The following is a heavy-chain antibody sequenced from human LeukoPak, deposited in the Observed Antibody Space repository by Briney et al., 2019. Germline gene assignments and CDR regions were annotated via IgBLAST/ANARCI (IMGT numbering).Heavy chain of an antibody. CDR3: ARGGGSRGWPPQSNWFDP. Sequence: GASVKVSCTASGYTFTSYGISWVRQAPGQGLEWMGWISAYNGNTNYAQKLQGRVTMTTDTSTSTAYMELRSLRSDDTAVYYCARGGGSRGWPPQSNWFDPWGQGTLVTVSS. D-gene: IGHD2-15*01. CDR2: ISAYNGNT. V-gene: IGHV1-18*01. J-gene: IGHJ5*02. CDR1: GYTFTSYG.